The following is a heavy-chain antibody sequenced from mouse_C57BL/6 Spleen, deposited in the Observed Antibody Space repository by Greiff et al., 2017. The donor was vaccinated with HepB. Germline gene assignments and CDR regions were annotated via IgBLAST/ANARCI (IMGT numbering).Heavy chain of an antibody. Sequence: EVQLQQSGPELVKPGASVKISCKASGYTFTDYYMNWVKQSHGKSLEWIGDINPNNGGTSYNQKFKGKATLTVDKSSSTAYMELRSLTSEDSAVYYCVTGGVYYGKRGYFDVWGTGTTVTVSS. V-gene: IGHV1-26*01. CDR3: VTGGVYYGKRGYFDV. D-gene: IGHD2-1*01. CDR2: INPNNGGT. CDR1: GYTFTDYY. J-gene: IGHJ1*03.